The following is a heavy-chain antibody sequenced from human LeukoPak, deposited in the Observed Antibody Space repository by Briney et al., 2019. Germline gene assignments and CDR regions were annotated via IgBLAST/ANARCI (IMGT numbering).Heavy chain of an antibody. CDR2: INSDGSST. J-gene: IGHJ4*02. Sequence: GGSLRLSCAASGFTLSNYWMHWVRQAPGKGLVWVSRINSDGSSTSYADPVKGRFTISRDNAKNTLYLQMNSLRAEDTAVYYCATYKSPYCFDYWGQGTLVTVSS. V-gene: IGHV3-74*01. CDR3: ATYKSPYCFDY. D-gene: IGHD1-14*01. CDR1: GFTLSNYW.